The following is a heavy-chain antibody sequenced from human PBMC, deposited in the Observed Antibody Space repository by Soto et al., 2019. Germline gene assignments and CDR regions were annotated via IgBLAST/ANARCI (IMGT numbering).Heavy chain of an antibody. V-gene: IGHV4-4*02. J-gene: IGHJ4*02. CDR1: GDSISGSQW. CDR3: ARRGGGDGLVYDY. D-gene: IGHD2-21*02. Sequence: QVQLQESGPGLVKPSETLSLTCAVSGDSISGSQWWSWVRLPPGKGLEWIGEISHTGTTNYNPSLKSRVTMSVDKPKNQFSLNLTSVTAADTAVYYCARRGGGDGLVYDYWGQGTLVTVSS. CDR2: ISHTGTT.